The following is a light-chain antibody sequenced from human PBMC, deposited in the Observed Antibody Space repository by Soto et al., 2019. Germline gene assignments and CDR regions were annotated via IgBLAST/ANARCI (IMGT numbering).Light chain of an antibody. Sequence: AIRMTQSPSSLSASTGDRVTMTCRASQGISSYLAWYQQKPGKAPKLLIYAASTLQSGVPSRFSGSGSGTDSTLTISCLQSEDFATYYCQQYYSYPRTFGHGTKVDI. V-gene: IGKV1-8*01. J-gene: IGKJ1*01. CDR3: QQYYSYPRT. CDR2: AAS. CDR1: QGISSY.